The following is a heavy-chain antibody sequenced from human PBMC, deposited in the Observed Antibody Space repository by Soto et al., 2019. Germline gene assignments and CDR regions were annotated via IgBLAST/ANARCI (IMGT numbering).Heavy chain of an antibody. V-gene: IGHV3-49*04. J-gene: IGHJ3*02. CDR3: TSVSVVVPAGDAFDI. CDR1: GFTFDDYA. CDR2: IRSKAYGGTT. D-gene: IGHD2-2*01. Sequence: GGSLRLSCAASGFTFDDYAMSWVRQAPGKGLEWVGFIRSKAYGGTTEYAASVKGRFTISRDDSKSIAYLQMNSLKTEDTAVYYCTSVSVVVPAGDAFDIWGQGTMVTVSS.